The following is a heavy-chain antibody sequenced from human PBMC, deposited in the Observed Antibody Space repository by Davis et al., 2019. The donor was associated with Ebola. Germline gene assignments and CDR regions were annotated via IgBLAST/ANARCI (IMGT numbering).Heavy chain of an antibody. Sequence: ASVKVSCKASGYTFTGYYMHWVRQAPGQGLEWMGWINPNSGGTNYAQKFQGRVTMTRDTSTSTAYLDLRSLKSDDTAVYYCARGTTVTTDPHYYYMDVWGKGTTVTVSS. V-gene: IGHV1-2*02. CDR2: INPNSGGT. CDR1: GYTFTGYY. CDR3: ARGTTVTTDPHYYYMDV. D-gene: IGHD4-11*01. J-gene: IGHJ6*03.